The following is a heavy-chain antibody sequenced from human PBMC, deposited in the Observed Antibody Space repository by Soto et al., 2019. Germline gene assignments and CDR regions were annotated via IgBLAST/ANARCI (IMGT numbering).Heavy chain of an antibody. V-gene: IGHV3-66*01. Sequence: GGSLRLSCAVSGFTVSSKYMSWVRQAPGKGLEWVSLINRGGSISYADSVKGRFTISRDDSENTLYIQMNSLKTEDTAVYYCWFWNRNDMDVWGRGTTVTVSS. CDR3: WFWNRNDMDV. CDR2: INRGGSI. CDR1: GFTVSSKY. J-gene: IGHJ6*02. D-gene: IGHD1-1*01.